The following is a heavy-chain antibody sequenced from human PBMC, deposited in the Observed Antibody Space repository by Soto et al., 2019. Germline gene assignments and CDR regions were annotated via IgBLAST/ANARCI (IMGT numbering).Heavy chain of an antibody. J-gene: IGHJ3*02. CDR1: GGSVSSSNNYY. V-gene: IGHV4-34*01. D-gene: IGHD1-1*01. Sequence: QVQLQKWGAGLLKPSETLSLTCAVYGGSVSSSNNYYWSWIRQPPGKGLEWIGERSHSGGTHFNPSLKSRVTRTVDTSKNQFSLKMSSVTAADTAIYYCARVERGTATTVVDAFDIWGPGKMVTVSS. CDR2: RSHSGGT. CDR3: ARVERGTATTVVDAFDI.